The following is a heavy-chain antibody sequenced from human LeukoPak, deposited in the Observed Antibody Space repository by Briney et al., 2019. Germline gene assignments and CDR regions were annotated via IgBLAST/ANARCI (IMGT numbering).Heavy chain of an antibody. CDR1: GFTLSNYW. D-gene: IGHD2-15*01. J-gene: IGHJ4*02. V-gene: IGHV3-7*01. CDR3: TRGRGWRKYYFDY. Sequence: GGSLRLSCAASGFTLSNYWMSWVRQAPGKGLEWVASIKQDGSEKSYVDSVKGRFTISRDNARNSLYMQMNSLRAEDTAVYYCTRGRGWRKYYFDYWGQGTLVTVSS. CDR2: IKQDGSEK.